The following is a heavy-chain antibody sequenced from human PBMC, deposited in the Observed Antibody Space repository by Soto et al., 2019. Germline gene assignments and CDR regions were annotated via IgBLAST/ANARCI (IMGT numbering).Heavy chain of an antibody. Sequence: QLQLQESGPGLVTPSGTLSLTCAVSGGSISSNNWWSWVRQPPGKGLEWIGEIYHDGNTNYNPSLKGRVTISVDKSKNHFALILSSLTAADTAVYYCAKLDGGGYWGQGTLVTVSS. V-gene: IGHV4-4*02. D-gene: IGHD1-1*01. CDR3: AKLDGGGY. CDR1: GGSISSNNW. CDR2: IYHDGNT. J-gene: IGHJ4*02.